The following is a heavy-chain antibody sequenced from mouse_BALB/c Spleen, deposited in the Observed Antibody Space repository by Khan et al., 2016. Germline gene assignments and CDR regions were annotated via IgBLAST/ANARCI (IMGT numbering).Heavy chain of an antibody. CDR2: INPYNDDT. CDR3: ARFDDDGDWYFDV. V-gene: IGHV1S136*01. Sequence: IQLVQSGPELVKPGASVKMSCKASGYTFTSYVIHWVKQKPGQGLEWIGYINPYNDDTKYNEKFKGKATLTSDKSSSTAYMELSSLTSEDSAVYYCARFDDDGDWYFDVWGAGTTVTVSS. CDR1: GYTFTSYV. D-gene: IGHD2-4*01. J-gene: IGHJ1*01.